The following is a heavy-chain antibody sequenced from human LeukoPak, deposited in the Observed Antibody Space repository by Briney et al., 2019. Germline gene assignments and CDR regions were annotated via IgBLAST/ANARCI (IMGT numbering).Heavy chain of an antibody. CDR3: ARLAVAGINDY. J-gene: IGHJ4*02. V-gene: IGHV4-39*01. D-gene: IGHD6-19*01. CDR2: IYYSGRT. CDR1: GGSISSSSYY. Sequence: ETLSLTCTFSGGSISSSSYYWGWIRQPPGKGLEWIGSIYYSGRTYYNPSLKSRVTISVDTSKNQFSLELSSVTAADTAVYYCARLAVAGINDYWGQGTLVTVSS.